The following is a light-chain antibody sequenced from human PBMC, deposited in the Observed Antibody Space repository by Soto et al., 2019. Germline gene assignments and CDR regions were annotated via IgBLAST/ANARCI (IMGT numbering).Light chain of an antibody. CDR3: QTWGTGSWV. CDR2: PNSDGSH. V-gene: IGLV4-69*01. Sequence: QAVLTQSPSASASLGASVKLTCTLSSGHSSYAIAWHQQKPKKGPRYLMKPNSDGSHTKGDGIPDRFSGSSSGAERYLTISSLQSDDEADYYCQTWGTGSWVFGGGTKLTVL. CDR1: SGHSSYA. J-gene: IGLJ3*02.